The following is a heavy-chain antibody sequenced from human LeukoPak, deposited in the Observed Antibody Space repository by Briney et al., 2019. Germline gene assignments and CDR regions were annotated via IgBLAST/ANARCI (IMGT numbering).Heavy chain of an antibody. CDR2: TYYRSKCYH. V-gene: IGHV6-1*01. J-gene: IGHJ4*02. CDR3: ARDKGCSGYDQLDS. Sequence: SQTLSLTCAISGDSVCTNSAAWICITQSPSRGLVWLRRTYYRSKCYHDYAVSVKSRITINPDTSKNQFSLQLNSVTLEDTAVYYCARDKGCSGYDQLDSWGQGTLVTVSS. CDR1: GDSVCTNSAA. D-gene: IGHD5-12*01.